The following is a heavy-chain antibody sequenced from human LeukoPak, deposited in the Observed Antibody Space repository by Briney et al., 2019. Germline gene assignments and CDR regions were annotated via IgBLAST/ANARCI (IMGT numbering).Heavy chain of an antibody. J-gene: IGHJ5*02. Sequence: SETLSLTCTVSGGSISSYYWSWIRQPPGKGLEWIGYIYYSGSTNYNPSLKSRVTISVDTSKNQFSLKLSSVTAADTAVYYCARDPGYSSSWSPNWFDPWGQGTLVTVSS. CDR2: IYYSGST. CDR3: ARDPGYSSSWSPNWFDP. D-gene: IGHD6-13*01. V-gene: IGHV4-59*01. CDR1: GGSISSYY.